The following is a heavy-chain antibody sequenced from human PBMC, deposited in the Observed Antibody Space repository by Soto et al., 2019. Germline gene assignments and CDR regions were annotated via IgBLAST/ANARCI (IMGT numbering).Heavy chain of an antibody. Sequence: SETLSLTCTVSGGSVSSGSYYWSWIRQPPGKGLEWNGHIYYSGSTHYNPSLKSRVTISVDTSKNQFSLELSSVTAADTAVYYCARVVVDIVVVVTATGAWGMEVWGQGTTFNVSS. V-gene: IGHV4-61*01. CDR3: ARVVVDIVVVVTATGAWGMEV. D-gene: IGHD2-15*01. CDR2: IYYSGST. CDR1: GGSVSSGSYY. J-gene: IGHJ6*02.